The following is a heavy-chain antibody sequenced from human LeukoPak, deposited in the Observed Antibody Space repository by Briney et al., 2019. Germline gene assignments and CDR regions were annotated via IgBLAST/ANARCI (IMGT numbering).Heavy chain of an antibody. J-gene: IGHJ5*02. CDR1: GGSISSYY. CDR2: IYYSGST. D-gene: IGHD3-22*01. CDR3: AREEPYSYYYDSSGYYRGWFDP. Sequence: SETLSLTCTVSGGSISSYYWSWIRQPPGKGLEWIGYIYYSGSTNYNPSLKSRVTISVDTSKNQFSLKLSSVTAADTAVYYCAREEPYSYYYDSSGYYRGWFDPWGQGTLVTVSS. V-gene: IGHV4-59*01.